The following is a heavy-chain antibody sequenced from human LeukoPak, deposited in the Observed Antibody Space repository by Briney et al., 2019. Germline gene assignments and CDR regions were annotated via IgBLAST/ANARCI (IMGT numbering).Heavy chain of an antibody. J-gene: IGHJ4*02. CDR2: ISGSGGST. D-gene: IGHD3-10*01. CDR3: AKDRGVYGSGSSSYYFDY. CDR1: GSTFSSYA. Sequence: GGSLRLSCAASGSTFSSYAMSWVRQAPGKGLEWVSAISGSGGSTYYADSVKGRFTISRDNSKNTLYLQMNSLRAEDTAEYYCAKDRGVYGSGSSSYYFDYWGQGTLVTVSS. V-gene: IGHV3-23*01.